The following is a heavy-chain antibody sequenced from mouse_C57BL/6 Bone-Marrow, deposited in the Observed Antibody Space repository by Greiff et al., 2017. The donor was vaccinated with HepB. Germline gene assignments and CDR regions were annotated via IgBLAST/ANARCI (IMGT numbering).Heavy chain of an antibody. Sequence: QVQLKQSGAELARPGASVKLSCKASGYTFTSYGISWVKQRTGQGLEWIGEIYPRSGNTYYNEKFKGKATLTADKSSSTAYMELRSLTSEDSAVYFCAGYGSYWYFDVWGTGTTVTVSS. CDR3: AGYGSYWYFDV. D-gene: IGHD1-1*01. V-gene: IGHV1-81*01. CDR2: IYPRSGNT. CDR1: GYTFTSYG. J-gene: IGHJ1*03.